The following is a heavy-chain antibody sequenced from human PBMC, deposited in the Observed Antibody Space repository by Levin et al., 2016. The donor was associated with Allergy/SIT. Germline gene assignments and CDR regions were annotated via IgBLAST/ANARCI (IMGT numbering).Heavy chain of an antibody. CDR1: GFIFSSYG. V-gene: IGHV3-30*18. Sequence: GESLKISCAASGFIFSSYGMHWVRQAPGKGLEWVAVISYDGSNKYYADSVKGRFTISRDNSKNTLYLQMNSLRPEDTAVYYCVKGKEQYTMITEYWGQGTRVTVSS. D-gene: IGHD3-22*01. CDR3: VKGKEQYTMITEY. CDR2: ISYDGSNK. J-gene: IGHJ4*02.